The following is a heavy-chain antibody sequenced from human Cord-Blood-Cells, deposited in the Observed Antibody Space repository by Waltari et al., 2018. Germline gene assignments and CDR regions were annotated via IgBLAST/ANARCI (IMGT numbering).Heavy chain of an antibody. CDR1: GGSISSSSYY. D-gene: IGHD6-6*01. CDR2: IYYSGST. V-gene: IGHV4-39*01. Sequence: QLQLQESGPGLVKPSETLSLTCTVSGGSISSSSYYWGWIRQPPGKGLEWIGSIYYSGSTYYNPSLKSRVTISADTSKNQFSLKLSSVTAADTAVYYCIRGGIAARYYYYYYMDVWGKGTTVTVSS. J-gene: IGHJ6*03. CDR3: IRGGIAARYYYYYYMDV.